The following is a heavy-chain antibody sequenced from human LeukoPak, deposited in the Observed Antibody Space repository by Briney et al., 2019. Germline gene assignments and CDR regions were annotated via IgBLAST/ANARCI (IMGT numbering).Heavy chain of an antibody. D-gene: IGHD1-26*01. V-gene: IGHV1-8*01. Sequence: ASVKVSCEASGYTFTSYDINWVRQATGQGLAWMGWMNPNSGNTGYAQKFQGRVTMTRNTSISTAYMELSSLRSEDTAVYYCARATRNSVGARYYYYMDVWGKGTTVTVSS. J-gene: IGHJ6*03. CDR3: ARATRNSVGARYYYYMDV. CDR1: GYTFTSYD. CDR2: MNPNSGNT.